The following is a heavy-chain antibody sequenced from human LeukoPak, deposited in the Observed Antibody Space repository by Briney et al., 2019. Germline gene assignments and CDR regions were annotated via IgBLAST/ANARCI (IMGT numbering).Heavy chain of an antibody. D-gene: IGHD2-15*01. J-gene: IGHJ4*02. CDR2: ISYDGSNK. CDR3: ARDGPPNCSGGSCYTANYFDY. CDR1: GFTFSSYA. V-gene: IGHV3-30*04. Sequence: GGSLRLSCAASGFTFSSYAMHWVRQAPGKGLEWVAVISYDGSNKYYADSVKGRFTISRDNSKNTLYLQMNSLRAEDTAVYYCARDGPPNCSGGSCYTANYFDYWGQGTLVTVSS.